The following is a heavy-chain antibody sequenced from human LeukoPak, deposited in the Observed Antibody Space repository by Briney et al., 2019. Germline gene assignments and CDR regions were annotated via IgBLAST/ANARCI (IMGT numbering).Heavy chain of an antibody. Sequence: GRSLRLSCAASGFTFSSYGMHWVRQAPGKGLEWVAVIWYDGSNKYYADSVKGRFTISRDNSKNTLYLQMNSLRAEDTAVYYSAREGSSWYFDYWGQGTLVTVSS. CDR3: AREGSSWYFDY. J-gene: IGHJ4*02. D-gene: IGHD6-13*01. CDR2: IWYDGSNK. CDR1: GFTFSSYG. V-gene: IGHV3-33*01.